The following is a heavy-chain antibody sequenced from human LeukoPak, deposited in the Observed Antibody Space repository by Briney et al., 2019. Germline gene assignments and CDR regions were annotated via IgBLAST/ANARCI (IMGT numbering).Heavy chain of an antibody. CDR3: ARCRGTNWFDP. CDR1: GFTFSSYS. D-gene: IGHD1-7*01. Sequence: GGSLRLSCAASGFTFSSYSMNWVRQAPGKGLEWVSYISSSSSTIYYADTVKGRFTISRDNAKNSLYLQMNSLRAEDTAVYYCARCRGTNWFDPWGRGTLVTVSS. J-gene: IGHJ5*02. V-gene: IGHV3-48*01. CDR2: ISSSSSTI.